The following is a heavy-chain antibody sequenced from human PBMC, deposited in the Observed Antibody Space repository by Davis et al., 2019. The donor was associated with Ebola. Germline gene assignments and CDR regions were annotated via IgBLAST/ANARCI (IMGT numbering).Heavy chain of an antibody. CDR1: GGSISSHY. Sequence: PSETLSLTCTVSGGSISSHYWSWIRQPPGKGLEWIGYIYYSGSTNYNPSLKSRVPISVDTSKNQFSLKLSSVTAADTAVYYCARVPGYGGNSNDYYFDYWGQGTLVTVSS. CDR2: IYYSGST. D-gene: IGHD4-23*01. CDR3: ARVPGYGGNSNDYYFDY. V-gene: IGHV4-59*11. J-gene: IGHJ4*02.